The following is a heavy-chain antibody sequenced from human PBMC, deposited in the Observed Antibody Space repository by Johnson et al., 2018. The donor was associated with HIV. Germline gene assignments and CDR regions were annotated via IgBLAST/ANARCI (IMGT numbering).Heavy chain of an antibody. CDR1: GFTFSSYW. J-gene: IGHJ3*02. CDR2: IKQDGSEK. CDR3: ARDHSVYDIPAGAFDI. V-gene: IGHV3-7*05. Sequence: MLLVESGGGLVQPGGSLRLSCAASGFTFSSYWMSWVRQAPGKGLEWVANIKQDGSEKYYVDSVKGRFTISRDNAKNSLYLQMNSLRAEDTAVYYCARDHSVYDIPAGAFDIWGRGTMVTGSS. D-gene: IGHD5/OR15-5a*01.